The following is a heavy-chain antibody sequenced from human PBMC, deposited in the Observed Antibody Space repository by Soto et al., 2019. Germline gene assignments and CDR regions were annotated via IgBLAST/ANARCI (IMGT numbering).Heavy chain of an antibody. V-gene: IGHV1-3*04. Sequence: QVQLVQSGAEEKKPGASVKVSCKASGYTFTSYAMHWVRQAPGQRLEWMGWINTGNGNTKYSQKFKGTVTITSDTYTSTAYMELSSLRSEDTAVYYCASNRGGYWYYWGQGTLVTVSS. CDR1: GYTFTSYA. CDR2: INTGNGNT. J-gene: IGHJ4*02. D-gene: IGHD3-22*01. CDR3: ASNRGGYWYY.